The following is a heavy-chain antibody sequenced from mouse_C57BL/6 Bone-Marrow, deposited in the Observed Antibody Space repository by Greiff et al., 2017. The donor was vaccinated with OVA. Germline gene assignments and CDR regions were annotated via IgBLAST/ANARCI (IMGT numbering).Heavy chain of an antibody. D-gene: IGHD1-1*01. CDR2: ISSGGDYI. CDR3: TRISLITTVVATGLDY. V-gene: IGHV5-9-1*02. CDR1: GFTFSSYA. J-gene: IGHJ2*01. Sequence: DVHLVESGEGLVKPGGSLKLSCAASGFTFSSYAMSWVRQTPEKRLEWVAYISSGGDYIYYADTVKGRFTISRDNARNTLYLQMSSLKSEDTAMYYCTRISLITTVVATGLDYWGQGTTLTVSS.